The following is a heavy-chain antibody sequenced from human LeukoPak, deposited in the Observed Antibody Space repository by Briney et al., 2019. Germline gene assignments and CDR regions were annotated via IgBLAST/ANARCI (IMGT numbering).Heavy chain of an antibody. CDR2: IYTSGST. Sequence: SETLSLTCTVSGGSISSYYWSWIRQPAGKGLEWIGRIYTSGSTNYNPSLKSRVTMSVDTSKNQFSLKLSSVTAADTAVYYCARDSWYSSGVSPVSGDAFDIWGQGTMVTVSS. CDR1: GGSISSYY. D-gene: IGHD6-19*01. J-gene: IGHJ3*02. CDR3: ARDSWYSSGVSPVSGDAFDI. V-gene: IGHV4-4*07.